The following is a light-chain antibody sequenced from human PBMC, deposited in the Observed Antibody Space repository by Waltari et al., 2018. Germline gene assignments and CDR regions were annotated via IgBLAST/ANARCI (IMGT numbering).Light chain of an antibody. Sequence: QSVLTQPPSVSGTPGQRVTISCSGSKSNIGGNSVNWYHQLPGTAPKLLIYNDNQGPSGVPDRFSASKSGTSASLAITGLQSEDDAYYYCAVWDDSLGGVFGGGTKLTVL. V-gene: IGLV1-44*01. CDR2: NDN. CDR3: AVWDDSLGGV. CDR1: KSNIGGNS. J-gene: IGLJ3*02.